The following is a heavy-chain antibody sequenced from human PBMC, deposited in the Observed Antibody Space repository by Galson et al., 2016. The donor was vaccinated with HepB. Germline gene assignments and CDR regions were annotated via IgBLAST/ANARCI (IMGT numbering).Heavy chain of an antibody. J-gene: IGHJ4*02. CDR3: ARLTLPGICCYFYY. D-gene: IGHD1-14*01. V-gene: IGHV3-23*01. CDR1: GFTFSNYA. Sequence: SLRLSCAASGFTFSNYAMSWVRQAPGKGLEWIAAISGSSDHTYYADSVKGRSTISRDNFKNTLYLQLSSLRAEDTAVYYCARLTLPGICCYFYYWGQGTLVTVSS. CDR2: ISGSSDHT.